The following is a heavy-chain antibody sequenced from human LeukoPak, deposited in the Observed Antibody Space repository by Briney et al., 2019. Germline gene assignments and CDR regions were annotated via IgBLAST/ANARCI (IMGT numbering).Heavy chain of an antibody. J-gene: IGHJ2*01. CDR1: GFTFDEHG. D-gene: IGHD2-15*01. CDR2: INWNGGST. Sequence: GGSLRLSCAGSGFTFDEHGMSWVRQAPGKGLEWVSGINWNGGSTGYGDSVKGRFTISRDNAKKSLFLQMKSLRAEDAALYYCAGGDRNGWYFDLWGRGTLVTVSS. V-gene: IGHV3-20*04. CDR3: AGGDRNGWYFDL.